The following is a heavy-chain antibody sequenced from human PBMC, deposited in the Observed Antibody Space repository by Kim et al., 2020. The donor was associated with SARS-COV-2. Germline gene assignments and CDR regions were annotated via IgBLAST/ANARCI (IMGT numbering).Heavy chain of an antibody. Sequence: GGSLRLSCAASGFTFSNHGMSWVRRAPGKGLEWVAVISENSGRIYYVDSVKGRFTISRDISKNTVHLQMNSLRVEDTAVYYCGKCSGGICLDSYFDYWGPGTLVTISS. CDR1: GFTFSNHG. D-gene: IGHD2-15*01. J-gene: IGHJ4*02. CDR2: ISENSGRI. CDR3: GKCSGGICLDSYFDY. V-gene: IGHV3-23*01.